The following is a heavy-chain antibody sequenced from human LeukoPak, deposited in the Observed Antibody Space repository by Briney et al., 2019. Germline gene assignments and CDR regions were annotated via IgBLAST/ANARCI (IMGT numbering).Heavy chain of an antibody. D-gene: IGHD2-2*01. V-gene: IGHV3-11*04. CDR1: GFTFSDYY. CDR3: AKDLGPIVVVPATRYYYGMDV. Sequence: GGSLRLSCAASGFTFSDYYMSWIRQAPGKGLEWVSYISSSGSTIYYADSVKGRFTISRDNAKNSLYLQMNSLRAEDTAVYYCAKDLGPIVVVPATRYYYGMDVWGQGTTVTVSS. J-gene: IGHJ6*02. CDR2: ISSSGSTI.